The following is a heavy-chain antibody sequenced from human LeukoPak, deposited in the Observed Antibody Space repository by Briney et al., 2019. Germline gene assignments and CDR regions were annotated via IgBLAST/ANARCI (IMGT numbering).Heavy chain of an antibody. J-gene: IGHJ4*02. CDR1: GGSISSYY. D-gene: IGHD5-18*01. CDR3: ARDGLYSYGYSYFDY. CDR2: IHSSGST. Sequence: SETLSLTCTVSGGSISSYYWSWLRQPAGKGLEWIGRIHSSGSTNHNPSLKSRVTMSLDTSKNQFSLKLSSVTAADTAVCYCARDGLYSYGYSYFDYWGQGILVTVSS. V-gene: IGHV4-4*07.